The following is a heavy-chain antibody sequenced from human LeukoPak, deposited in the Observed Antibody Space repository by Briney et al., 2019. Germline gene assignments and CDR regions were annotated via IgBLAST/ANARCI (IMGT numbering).Heavy chain of an antibody. Sequence: ASVKVSCKASGYTFTSYGISWVRQAPGQGLEWMGWISSYNGNTNYAQKLQGRVTMTTDTSTSTAYMELRSLRSDDTAVYYCARHTLYGSGSYYVYYFDYWGQGTLVTVSS. J-gene: IGHJ4*02. CDR1: GYTFTSYG. CDR3: ARHTLYGSGSYYVYYFDY. V-gene: IGHV1-18*01. CDR2: ISSYNGNT. D-gene: IGHD3-10*01.